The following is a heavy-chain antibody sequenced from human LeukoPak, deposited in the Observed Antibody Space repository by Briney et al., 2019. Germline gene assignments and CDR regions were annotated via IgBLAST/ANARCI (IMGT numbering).Heavy chain of an antibody. CDR2: ISYDGSNK. CDR3: AKDDRGNEAPFDY. J-gene: IGHJ4*02. CDR1: GFTFSRYG. V-gene: IGHV3-30*18. Sequence: GRSLRLSCAASGFTFSRYGMHWVRQAPGKGLEWVAVISYDGSNKYYADSVKGRFTISRDNSKNTLYLQMNSLRAEDTAVYYCAKDDRGNEAPFDYWGQGTLVTVSS.